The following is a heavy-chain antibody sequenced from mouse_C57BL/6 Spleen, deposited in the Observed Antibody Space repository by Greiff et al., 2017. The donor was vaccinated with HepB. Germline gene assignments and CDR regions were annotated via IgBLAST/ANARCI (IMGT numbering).Heavy chain of an antibody. J-gene: IGHJ2*01. CDR3: AREACNSRTHYFDY. D-gene: IGHD2-1*01. V-gene: IGHV5-4*01. CDR2: ISDGGSYT. CDR1: GFTFSSYA. Sequence: EVQGVESGGGLVKPGGSLKLSCAASGFTFSSYAMSWVRQTPEKRLEWVATISDGGSYTYYPDNVKGRFTISRDNAKNNLYLQMSHLKSEDTAMYYCAREACNSRTHYFDYWGQGTTLPVSS.